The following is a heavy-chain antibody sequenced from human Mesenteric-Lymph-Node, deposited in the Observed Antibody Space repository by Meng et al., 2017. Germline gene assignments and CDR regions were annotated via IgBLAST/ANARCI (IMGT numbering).Heavy chain of an antibody. CDR3: ARVGEGGLDY. Sequence: GGSLRLSCAASGFTFSSYSMNWVRQAPGKGLMWVSRINSDGSSMIYADSVKGRFTFSRDNAKNTLYLQMNSLRAEDTAVYYCARVGEGGLDYWGQGTLVTVSS. J-gene: IGHJ4*02. D-gene: IGHD3-16*01. CDR1: GFTFSSYS. CDR2: INSDGSSM. V-gene: IGHV3-74*01.